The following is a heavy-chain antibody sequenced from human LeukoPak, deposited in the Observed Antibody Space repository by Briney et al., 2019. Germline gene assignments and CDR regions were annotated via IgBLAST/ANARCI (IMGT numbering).Heavy chain of an antibody. CDR3: AKGVGDTLFDY. V-gene: IGHV3-53*01. J-gene: IGHJ4*02. CDR1: GFTVSSNY. Sequence: GSLRLSCAASGFTVSSNYMSWVRQAPGKGLEWVSVIYSGGSTYYADSVKGRFTISRDNSKKTLYLQMNSLRAEDTAVYYCAKGVGDTLFDYWGQGTLVTVSS. D-gene: IGHD1-26*01. CDR2: IYSGGST.